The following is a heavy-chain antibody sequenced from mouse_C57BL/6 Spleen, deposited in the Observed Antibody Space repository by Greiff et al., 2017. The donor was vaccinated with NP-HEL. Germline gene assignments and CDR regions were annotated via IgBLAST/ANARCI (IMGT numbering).Heavy chain of an antibody. CDR1: GYAFSSSW. V-gene: IGHV1-82*01. D-gene: IGHD2-1*01. CDR2: IYPGDGDT. CDR3: ARYGNYFDY. J-gene: IGHJ2*01. Sequence: QVQLQQSGPELVTPGASVKISCKASGYAFSSSWMNWVKQRPGKGLEWIGRIYPGDGDTNYNGKFKGKATLTADKSSSTAYMQLSSLTSEDSAVYFCARYGNYFDYWGQGTTLTVSS.